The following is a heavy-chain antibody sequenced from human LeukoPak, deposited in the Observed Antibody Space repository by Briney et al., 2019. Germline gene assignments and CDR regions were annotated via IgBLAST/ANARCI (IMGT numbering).Heavy chain of an antibody. CDR1: GASISSWY. CDR3: ARETSLAGFASGLGFNY. D-gene: IGHD6-19*01. J-gene: IGHJ4*02. V-gene: IGHV4-59*01. Sequence: SQTLSLTCTVSGASISSWYWSWIRQPPGKGLEWIGYIYGSGNTNYNPSLKSRVTMSIDTSKNQFSLKLTSVTAADTATYYCARETSLAGFASGLGFNYWGQGILVTVSS. CDR2: IYGSGNT.